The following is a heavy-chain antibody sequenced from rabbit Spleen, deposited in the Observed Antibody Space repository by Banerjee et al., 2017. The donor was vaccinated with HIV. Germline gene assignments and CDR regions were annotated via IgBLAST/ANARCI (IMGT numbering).Heavy chain of an antibody. J-gene: IGHJ4*01. Sequence: QEQLVESGGGLIQPGGSLKLSCKASGFDFSKYGMSWVRQAPGKGLEWIACINAVTGKAVYASWAKGRFTFSKTSSTTVTLQVTSLTAADTATYFCARDLVAVIGWNFNLWGPGTLVTVS. CDR1: GFDFSKYG. D-gene: IGHD1-1*01. CDR2: INAVTGKA. CDR3: ARDLVAVIGWNFNL. V-gene: IGHV1S45*01.